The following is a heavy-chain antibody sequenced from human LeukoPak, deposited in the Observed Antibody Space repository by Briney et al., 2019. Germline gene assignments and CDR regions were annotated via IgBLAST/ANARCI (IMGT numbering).Heavy chain of an antibody. J-gene: IGHJ4*02. CDR3: ASNPLYSSGWYYFDY. Sequence: ASVTVSFKGSGYTFTSYDINWVRQATGQGMEWMGWMIPNCVNTGYAQNFQCSVTMTRNTSISTAYMDLSSLRSEDTAVYYCASNPLYSSGWYYFDYWGQGTLVTVSS. V-gene: IGHV1-8*01. D-gene: IGHD6-19*01. CDR1: GYTFTSYD. CDR2: MIPNCVNT.